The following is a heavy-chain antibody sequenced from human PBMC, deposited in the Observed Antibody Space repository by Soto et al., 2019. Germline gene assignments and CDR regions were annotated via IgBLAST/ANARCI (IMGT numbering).Heavy chain of an antibody. CDR1: GFTFSGCA. J-gene: IGHJ4*02. CDR3: TRQYSSGAYFAY. Sequence: EVQLVESGGGLVQPGGSLTLSCAASGFTFSGCAMHWVRQASGTGLEWVGRIRSKANSYATAYAASVNGRFTISRDASKNTAYLQMNSLQTEDTAVYYCTRQYSSGAYFAYWGQGTLVTVSS. V-gene: IGHV3-73*02. CDR2: IRSKANSYAT. D-gene: IGHD3-22*01.